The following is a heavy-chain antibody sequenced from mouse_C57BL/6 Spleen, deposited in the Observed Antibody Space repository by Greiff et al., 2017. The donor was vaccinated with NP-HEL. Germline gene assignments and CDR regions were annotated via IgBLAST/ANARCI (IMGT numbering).Heavy chain of an antibody. Sequence: EVKLVESGGGLVKPGGSLKLSCAASGFTFSSYAMSWVRQTPEKRLEWVATISDGGSYTYYPDNVKGRFTISRDNAKNNLYLQMSHLKSEDTAMYYCARERGWLLREDYFDYWGQGTTLTVSS. CDR3: ARERGWLLREDYFDY. CDR2: ISDGGSYT. J-gene: IGHJ2*01. V-gene: IGHV5-4*01. D-gene: IGHD2-3*01. CDR1: GFTFSSYA.